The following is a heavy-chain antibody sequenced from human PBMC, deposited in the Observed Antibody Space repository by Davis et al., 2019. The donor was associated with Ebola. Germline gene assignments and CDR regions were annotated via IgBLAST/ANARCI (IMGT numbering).Heavy chain of an antibody. D-gene: IGHD7-27*01. CDR1: GDMFSNYW. CDR3: ARLPAGDPDAFDP. V-gene: IGHV5-51*01. Sequence: GESLKISCKGSGDMFSNYWIAWVRQMPGKGLEWMGVIYPDDSDTRYGPSFQGQVTISADKSITTAFLQWSSLKASDTAMYYCARLPAGDPDAFDPWGQGTMVTVS. CDR2: IYPDDSDT. J-gene: IGHJ3*01.